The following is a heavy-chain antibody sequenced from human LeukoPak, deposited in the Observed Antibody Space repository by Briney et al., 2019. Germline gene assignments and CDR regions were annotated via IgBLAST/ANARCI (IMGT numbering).Heavy chain of an antibody. Sequence: GESLKISCKGSGYSFTGYWIGWVRQMPGKGLEWMGIIYPGDSDTRYSPSFQGQVTISADKSISTAYLQWSSLKASDTAMYYCAYVGYCSSTSCGPFDYWGQGTLVTVSS. CDR3: AYVGYCSSTSCGPFDY. V-gene: IGHV5-51*01. D-gene: IGHD2-2*03. CDR1: GYSFTGYW. J-gene: IGHJ4*02. CDR2: IYPGDSDT.